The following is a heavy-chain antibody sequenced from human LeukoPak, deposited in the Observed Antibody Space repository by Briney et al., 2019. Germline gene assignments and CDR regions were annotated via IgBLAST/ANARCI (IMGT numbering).Heavy chain of an antibody. J-gene: IGHJ5*02. Sequence: SQTLSLTCTVSGASISSGTYSWSWIPQPPGEGLEWIGYIYHTGSTYYNPSLKGRVTISVDRSKNQFSLNLNFVTAADTALYYCARGDGSGSGRWFDPWGQGTLITVSS. CDR2: IYHTGST. CDR3: ARGDGSGSGRWFDP. D-gene: IGHD3-10*01. V-gene: IGHV4-30-2*01. CDR1: GASISSGTYS.